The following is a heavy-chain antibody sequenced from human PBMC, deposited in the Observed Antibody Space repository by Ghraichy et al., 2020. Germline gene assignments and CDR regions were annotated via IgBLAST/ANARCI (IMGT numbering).Heavy chain of an antibody. V-gene: IGHV1-3*01. D-gene: IGHD5-24*01. CDR1: GYTFTSYT. CDR3: ARARRDGYNIDAFDI. J-gene: IGHJ3*02. Sequence: ASVKVSCKASGYTFTSYTMHWVRQAPGQRLEWMGWINAGNGNTEYSQKFQGRVTITTDTSASTAYMELSSLRSEDTAMYYCARARRDGYNIDAFDIWGQGTMVTVSS. CDR2: INAGNGNT.